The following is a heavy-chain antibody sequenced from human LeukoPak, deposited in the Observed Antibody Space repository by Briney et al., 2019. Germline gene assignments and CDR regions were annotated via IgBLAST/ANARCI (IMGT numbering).Heavy chain of an antibody. J-gene: IGHJ4*02. V-gene: IGHV4-59*01. CDR1: GGSISSYY. Sequence: ASETLSLTCTVSGGSISSYYWSWIRQPPGKGLEWIGYIYYSGSTNYNPSLKSRVTISVDTSKNQFSLKLSSVTAADTAVYYCARSLTGVELYFDYWGQGTLVTVSS. CDR3: ARSLTGVELYFDY. D-gene: IGHD7-27*01. CDR2: IYYSGST.